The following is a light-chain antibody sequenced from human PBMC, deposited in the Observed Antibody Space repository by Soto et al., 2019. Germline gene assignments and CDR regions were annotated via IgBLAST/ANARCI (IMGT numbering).Light chain of an antibody. CDR2: DVS. V-gene: IGLV2-11*01. Sequence: QSAPTQPRSVSGSPGQSVTISCTGTSSDVGEYDYVSWYQQHPGKAPKLMIFDVSERPSGVPDRFSGSKTGNTASLTISGLQAEDEADYYCCSYAGRYTYVFGTGTKLTVL. J-gene: IGLJ1*01. CDR3: CSYAGRYTYV. CDR1: SSDVGEYDY.